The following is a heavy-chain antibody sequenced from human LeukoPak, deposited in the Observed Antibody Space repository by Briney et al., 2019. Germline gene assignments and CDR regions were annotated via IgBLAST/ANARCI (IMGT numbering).Heavy chain of an antibody. CDR2: ISWNSGSI. Sequence: GGSLRLSCEASGFTFNDYAMHWVRQAPGKGLEWVSGISWNSGSIGYADSLKGRFTISRDNAKNTLYLQMNSLRDEDMALYYCVKDKGDGYNTGEFDYWGQGTLVTVSS. CDR1: GFTFNDYA. J-gene: IGHJ4*02. V-gene: IGHV3-9*03. CDR3: VKDKGDGYNTGEFDY. D-gene: IGHD5-24*01.